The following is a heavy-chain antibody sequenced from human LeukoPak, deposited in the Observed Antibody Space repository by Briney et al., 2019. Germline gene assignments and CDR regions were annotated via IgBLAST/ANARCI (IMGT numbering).Heavy chain of an antibody. CDR3: AKQGGSIVVVTALPYYYFDY. J-gene: IGHJ4*02. CDR1: GFTFSSYG. CDR2: ISYGGSNK. Sequence: GGSLRLSCAASGFTFSSYGMHWVRQAPGKGLEWVAVISYGGSNKYYADSVKGRFTISRDNSKNTLYLQMNSLRAEDTAVYYCAKQGGSIVVVTALPYYYFDYWGQGTLVTVSS. D-gene: IGHD2-21*02. V-gene: IGHV3-30*18.